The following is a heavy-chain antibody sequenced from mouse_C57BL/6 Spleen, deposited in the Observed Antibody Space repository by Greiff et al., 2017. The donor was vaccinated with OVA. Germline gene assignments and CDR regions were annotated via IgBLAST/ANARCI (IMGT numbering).Heavy chain of an antibody. D-gene: IGHD1-1*01. V-gene: IGHV2-3*01. CDR2: IWGDGST. J-gene: IGHJ3*01. CDR3: ASYGSSPWFAY. CDR1: GFSFTSYG. Sequence: VKLMESGPGLVAPSQSLSITCTVSGFSFTSYGVSWVRQPPGKGLEWLGVIWGDGSTNYHSALISRLSISKDNSKSQVFLKLNSLQTDDTATYYCASYGSSPWFAYWGQGTLVTVSA.